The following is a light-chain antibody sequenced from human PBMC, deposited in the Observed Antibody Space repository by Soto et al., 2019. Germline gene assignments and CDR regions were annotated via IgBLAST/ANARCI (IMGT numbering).Light chain of an antibody. CDR3: QQYEGLPLT. J-gene: IGKJ4*01. V-gene: IGKV1-33*01. CDR1: QDISNY. CDR2: DAS. Sequence: DIQMTQSPSSLSASVGDRVTITCQASQDISNYLNWYQQKPGKAPKLLIFDASNVETGVPSRFSGSGSGTHFTFTIHGVQAEDIATYCCQQYEGLPLTFGGGTKIAI.